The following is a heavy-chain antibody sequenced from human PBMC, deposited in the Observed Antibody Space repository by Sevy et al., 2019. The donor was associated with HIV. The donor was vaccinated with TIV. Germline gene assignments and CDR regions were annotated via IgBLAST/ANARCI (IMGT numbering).Heavy chain of an antibody. D-gene: IGHD3-16*01. CDR1: GFTFSTYG. CDR2: IRHDGSTR. Sequence: GGSLRLSCATSGFTFSTYGMHWVRQAPVKGLEWVAFIRHDGSTRYYTDSVRGRFTNSRDNSRNTLYLQMNSLRTEDTALYYCAKGPRPMITFGGVADFWGQGTLVTVSS. J-gene: IGHJ4*02. CDR3: AKGPRPMITFGGVADF. V-gene: IGHV3-30*02.